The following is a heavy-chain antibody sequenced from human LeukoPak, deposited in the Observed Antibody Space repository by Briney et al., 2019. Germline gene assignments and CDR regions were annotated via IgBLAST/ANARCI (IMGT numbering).Heavy chain of an antibody. V-gene: IGHV3-30-3*01. CDR1: GFTFSGYA. Sequence: GGSLRLSCAASGFTFSGYAMHWVRQAPGKGLEWVAVISYDGSNKYYADSVKGRFTISRDNSKNTLYLQMNSLRAEDTAVYYCARDPGGSYYREFDYWGQGTLVTVSS. CDR3: ARDPGGSYYREFDY. J-gene: IGHJ4*02. D-gene: IGHD1-26*01. CDR2: ISYDGSNK.